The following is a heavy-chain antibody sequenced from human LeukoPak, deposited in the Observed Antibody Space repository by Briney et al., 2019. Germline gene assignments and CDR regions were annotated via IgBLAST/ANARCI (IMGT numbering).Heavy chain of an antibody. J-gene: IGHJ4*02. CDR1: GGSFSGYY. CDR2: INHSGST. V-gene: IGHV4-34*01. D-gene: IGHD3-10*01. Sequence: SETLSLTCAVYGGSFSGYYWSWIRQPPGKGLEWIGEINHSGSTNYNPSLKSRVTISVDTSKNQFSLKLSSVTAADTAVYYCASLLDYYFGYWGQGTLVTVSS. CDR3: ASLLDYYFGY.